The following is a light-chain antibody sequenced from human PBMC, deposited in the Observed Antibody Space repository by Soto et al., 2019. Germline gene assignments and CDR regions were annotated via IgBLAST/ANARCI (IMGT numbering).Light chain of an antibody. Sequence: VMTPSQAAPSESPGVSASLSCRASQSVSSCLAWYQQKPGQAPKLLIYGASSRATGIPARFSGSGSGTEFTLTISSLQSDDFAAYYCQQYNNYSRTFGQGTKVDIK. CDR3: QQYNNYSRT. J-gene: IGKJ1*01. CDR1: QSVSSC. CDR2: GAS. V-gene: IGKV3-15*01.